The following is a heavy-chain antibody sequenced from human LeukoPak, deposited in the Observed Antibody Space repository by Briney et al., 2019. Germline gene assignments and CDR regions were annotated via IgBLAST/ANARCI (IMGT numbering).Heavy chain of an antibody. D-gene: IGHD6-6*01. V-gene: IGHV3-23*01. CDR3: AKDSTHYSSSSHYFVY. CDR1: GFTFSSYA. J-gene: IGHJ4*02. CDR2: ISGSGGST. Sequence: GGSLRLSCAASGFTFSSYAMSWVRQAPGKGLEWVSAISGSGGSTYYADSVKGRFTISRDNSKNTLYLQMNSLRAEDTAVYYCAKDSTHYSSSSHYFVYWGQGTLVTVSS.